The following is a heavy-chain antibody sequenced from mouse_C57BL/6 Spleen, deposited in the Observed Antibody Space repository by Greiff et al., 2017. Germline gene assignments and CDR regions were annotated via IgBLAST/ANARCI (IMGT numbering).Heavy chain of an antibody. CDR3: ARGPTTVVAHFDY. CDR1: GFTFSSYA. V-gene: IGHV5-4*03. CDR2: ISDGGSYT. J-gene: IGHJ2*01. Sequence: DVMLVESGGGLVKPGGSLKLSCAASGFTFSSYAMSWVRQTPEKRLEWVATISDGGSYTYYPDNVKGRFTISRDNAKNNLYLQMSHLKSEDTAMYYCARGPTTVVAHFDYWGQGTTLTVSS. D-gene: IGHD1-1*01.